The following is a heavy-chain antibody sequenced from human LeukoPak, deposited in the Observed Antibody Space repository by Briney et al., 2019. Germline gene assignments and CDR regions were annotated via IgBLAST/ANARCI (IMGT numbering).Heavy chain of an antibody. V-gene: IGHV1-69*05. D-gene: IGHD3-22*01. J-gene: IGHJ4*02. CDR2: IIPIFGIA. CDR1: GGTLSSYA. Sequence: SVKVSCKASGGTLSSYAISWVRQAPGQGLEWMGRIIPIFGIANYAQKFQGRVTITTDESTSTAYMELSSLRSGDTAVYYCVRGRYYDISGPFDYWAQGNLVTVSS. CDR3: VRGRYYDISGPFDY.